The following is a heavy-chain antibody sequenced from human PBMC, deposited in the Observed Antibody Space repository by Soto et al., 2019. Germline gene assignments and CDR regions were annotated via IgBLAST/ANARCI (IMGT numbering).Heavy chain of an antibody. D-gene: IGHD3-9*01. J-gene: IGHJ4*02. CDR3: ARSGDILTGFTSYY. Sequence: ASVKVSCKASGYTFTSYAMHWVRQAPGQRLEWMGWINAGNGNTKYSQKFQGRVTITRDTSASTAYMELSSLRSDDTAVYYCARSGDILTGFTSYYWGQGTLVTVSS. CDR1: GYTFTSYA. V-gene: IGHV1-3*01. CDR2: INAGNGNT.